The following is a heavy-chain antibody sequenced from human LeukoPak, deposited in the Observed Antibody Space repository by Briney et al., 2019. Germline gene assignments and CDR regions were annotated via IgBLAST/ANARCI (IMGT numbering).Heavy chain of an antibody. Sequence: GGSLRLSCAASGFTFSSYAMSWVRQAPGKGLEWVSAISGSGGSTYYADSVKGRFTISRDNSKNTLYLQMNSLRAEDTAVYYCAKDTGGQQLEYYFDYWGQGTLVTVSS. D-gene: IGHD6-13*01. CDR1: GFTFSSYA. CDR2: ISGSGGST. J-gene: IGHJ4*02. CDR3: AKDTGGQQLEYYFDY. V-gene: IGHV3-23*01.